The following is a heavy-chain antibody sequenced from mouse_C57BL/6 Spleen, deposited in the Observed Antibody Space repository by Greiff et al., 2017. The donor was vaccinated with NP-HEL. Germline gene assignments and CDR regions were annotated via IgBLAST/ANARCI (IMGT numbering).Heavy chain of an antibody. J-gene: IGHJ2*01. CDR3: ARMEYLEDYFDD. V-gene: IGHV1-53*01. Sequence: QVQLQQPGTELVKPGASVKLSCKASGYTFTSYWMHWVKQRPGQGLEWIGNINPSNGGTNYNEKFKSKATLTVDKSSSTAYMQLSSLTSEDSAVYDCARMEYLEDYFDDWGKGTTLTVSS. CDR1: GYTFTSYW. CDR2: INPSNGGT. D-gene: IGHD5-1*01.